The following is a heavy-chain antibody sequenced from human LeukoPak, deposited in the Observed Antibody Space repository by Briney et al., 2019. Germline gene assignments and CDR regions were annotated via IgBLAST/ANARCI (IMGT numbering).Heavy chain of an antibody. D-gene: IGHD2-21*01. V-gene: IGHV4-59*02. J-gene: IGHJ4*02. Sequence: PSETLSLTCTVSGDSVSSFYWSWIRQPPGKGLEWIGYIYYSGTTNYNPSLKSRVTISVDTTKSQFSPKLSSVTAADTAVYYCARGVVIAPQTFDYWGQGILVTVSS. CDR2: IYYSGTT. CDR1: GDSVSSFY. CDR3: ARGVVIAPQTFDY.